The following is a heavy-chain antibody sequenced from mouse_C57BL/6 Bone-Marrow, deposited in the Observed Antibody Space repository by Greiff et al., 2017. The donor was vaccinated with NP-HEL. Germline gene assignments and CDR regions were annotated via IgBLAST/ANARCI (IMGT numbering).Heavy chain of an antibody. J-gene: IGHJ4*01. CDR1: GYTFTSYW. CDR3: ARPYSNYVGYAMDY. Sequence: VQLQQSGAELVKPGASVKLSCKASGYTFTSYWMQWVKQRPGQGLEWIGEIDPSDSYTNYNQKFKGKATLTVDTSSSTAYMQLSSLTSEDSAVYYCARPYSNYVGYAMDYWGQGTSVTVSS. CDR2: IDPSDSYT. D-gene: IGHD2-5*01. V-gene: IGHV1-50*01.